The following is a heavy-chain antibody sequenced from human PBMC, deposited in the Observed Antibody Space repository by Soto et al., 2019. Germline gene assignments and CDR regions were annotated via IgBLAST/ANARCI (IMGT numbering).Heavy chain of an antibody. J-gene: IGHJ5*02. CDR1: GFSFGAYT. CDR2: XRXXXEYX. CDR3: ARDTYWFDL. V-gene: IGHV3-21*06. Sequence: GSLRLSCEASGFSFGAYTMNWVRQAPGXXXXXXXXXRXXXEYXXYEXXXXXXXKXXXXXXXNSIFMQMNRLRVEDTAVYYCARDTYWFDLWGQGTMVTVYS.